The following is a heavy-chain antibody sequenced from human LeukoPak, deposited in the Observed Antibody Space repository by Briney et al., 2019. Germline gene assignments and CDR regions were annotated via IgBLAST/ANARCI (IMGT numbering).Heavy chain of an antibody. CDR1: GASIIIHY. J-gene: IGHJ3*02. Sequence: SETLSLTCTVSGASIIIHYRSWVRQSPEKGLEWIGYISHTGSANYNPFLKSRVAMSVDTSKKQFSLRLTAVTAADTGIYYCARDQISINVLDIWGQGTLVTVSS. CDR2: ISHTGSA. V-gene: IGHV4-59*11. CDR3: ARDQISINVLDI. D-gene: IGHD3-10*01.